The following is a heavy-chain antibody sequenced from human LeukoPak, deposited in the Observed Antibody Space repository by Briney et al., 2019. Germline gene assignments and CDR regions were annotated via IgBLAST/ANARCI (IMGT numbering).Heavy chain of an antibody. J-gene: IGHJ4*02. D-gene: IGHD3-22*01. CDR1: GDSLSTYY. Sequence: PSETLSLTCSVSGDSLSTYYWAWIRQSAGKGLEWIGRISASGNTQYNPPLKSRVTMSVDTSRNQFSLKLSSVTAADTAVYYCARGDSSGYYDYWGQGTLVTVSS. V-gene: IGHV4-4*07. CDR2: ISASGNT. CDR3: ARGDSSGYYDY.